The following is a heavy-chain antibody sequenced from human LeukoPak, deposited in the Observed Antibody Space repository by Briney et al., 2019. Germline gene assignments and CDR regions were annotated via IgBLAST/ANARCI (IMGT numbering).Heavy chain of an antibody. CDR2: INPNSGGT. D-gene: IGHD3-10*01. CDR1: GYTFTGYY. CDR3: ARDSYGSGSSDY. J-gene: IGHJ4*02. V-gene: IGHV1-2*02. Sequence: ASVTVSCTASGYTFTGYYMHWVRQAPGQGLEWMGWINPNSGGTNYAQKFQGRVTMTRDTSISTAYMELSRLRSDDTAVYYCARDSYGSGSSDYWGQGTLVTVSS.